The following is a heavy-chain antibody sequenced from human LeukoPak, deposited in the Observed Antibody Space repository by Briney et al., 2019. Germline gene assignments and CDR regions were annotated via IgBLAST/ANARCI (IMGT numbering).Heavy chain of an antibody. D-gene: IGHD2-2*01. CDR2: MNPNSGNT. Sequence: GASVKVSCKASGYTFTSYDINWVRQATGQGLEWMGWMNPNSGNTGYAQKFQGRVTITTDESTSTAYMELSSLRSEDTAVYYCARVLGYCSSTSCSHNWFDPWGQGTLVTVSS. J-gene: IGHJ5*02. CDR1: GYTFTSYD. CDR3: ARVLGYCSSTSCSHNWFDP. V-gene: IGHV1-8*01.